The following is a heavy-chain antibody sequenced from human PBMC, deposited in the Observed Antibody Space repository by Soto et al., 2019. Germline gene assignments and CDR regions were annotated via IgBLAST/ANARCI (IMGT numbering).Heavy chain of an antibody. D-gene: IGHD3-22*01. J-gene: IGHJ4*02. CDR2: INPSGGST. Sequence: QVQLVQSGAEVKKPGASVKVSCKASGYTFTSYYMHWVRQAPGQGLEWMGIINPSGGSTSYAQKFQGRGTMTRDKSTSTVYMELSSLRSEDTAVYYCARFAYYYYSSGYYSAPQFDYWGQGTLVTVSS. CDR3: ARFAYYYYSSGYYSAPQFDY. CDR1: GYTFTSYY. V-gene: IGHV1-46*01.